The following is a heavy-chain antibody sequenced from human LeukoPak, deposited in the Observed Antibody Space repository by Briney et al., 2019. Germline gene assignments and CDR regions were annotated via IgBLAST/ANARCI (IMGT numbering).Heavy chain of an antibody. Sequence: GGSLRLSCAASGFTFSDYYMSWIRQAPGKGLEWVSYISSSSSYTNYADSVKGRFTISRDNAKNSLYLQMNSLRAEDTAVYYCARGRPLPFDSSGYYPFDYWGQGTLVTVSS. CDR2: ISSSSSYT. J-gene: IGHJ4*02. CDR1: GFTFSDYY. D-gene: IGHD3-22*01. CDR3: ARGRPLPFDSSGYYPFDY. V-gene: IGHV3-11*05.